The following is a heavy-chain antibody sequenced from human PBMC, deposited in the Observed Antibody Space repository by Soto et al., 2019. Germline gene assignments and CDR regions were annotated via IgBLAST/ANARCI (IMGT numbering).Heavy chain of an antibody. V-gene: IGHV5-51*01. J-gene: IGHJ6*02. CDR3: ARTSRPEVAASLEYYCCSGKDV. Sequence: GASLKISWEASGYSFTRYWIGWVRQMPGKGLEWMRIIHPDDSDTIYSPSFQGQVTISVDKSITTAYLQWSSLTGSYTAMYYCARTSRPEVAASLEYYCCSGKDVWGQGTTVTVSS. CDR2: IHPDDSDT. D-gene: IGHD3-3*01. CDR1: GYSFTRYW.